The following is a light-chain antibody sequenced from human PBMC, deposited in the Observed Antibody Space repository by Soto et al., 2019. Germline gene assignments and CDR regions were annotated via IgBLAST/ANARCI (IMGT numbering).Light chain of an antibody. CDR2: LGS. V-gene: IGKV2-28*01. Sequence: EIVMNQSPPSLTVTPGEPASISCRSSQRLLHSNGNTFLDWYVQKPGQSPQLLIYLGSNRASGVPDRVSGSEAGTDFTLKISRVEAEDVGVYYCMQALQTPYTFGQGTKLEIK. CDR1: QRLLHSNGNTF. CDR3: MQALQTPYT. J-gene: IGKJ2*01.